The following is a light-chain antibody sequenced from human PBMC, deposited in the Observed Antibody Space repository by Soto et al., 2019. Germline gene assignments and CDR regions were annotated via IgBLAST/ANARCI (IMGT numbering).Light chain of an antibody. CDR1: QSVSSSF. V-gene: IGKV3-20*01. Sequence: EIVLTQSPCTLSLSPGERATLSCRASQSVSSSFLACYQQRPGQAPRLLIFGASYKATVIPDRFSGSGSGTDFTLTISRLEPEAFAVYYCQHYGNSPPEYTFGHGTKVDSK. CDR2: GAS. CDR3: QHYGNSPPEYT. J-gene: IGKJ3*01.